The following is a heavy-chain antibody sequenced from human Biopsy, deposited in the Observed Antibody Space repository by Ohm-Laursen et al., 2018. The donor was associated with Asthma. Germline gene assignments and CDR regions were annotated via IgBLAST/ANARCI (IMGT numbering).Heavy chain of an antibody. V-gene: IGHV5-51*01. CDR2: IFAANSET. CDR3: ARFIDGTFFVDY. Sequence: ESLRISCKASGYTFSDSWIGWVRQMPGKGLEWTGIIFAANSETKYSPSFQGQVTISADMSISTAFLQWSSLKASDTAIYYCARFIDGTFFVDYWGQGTLVTVSS. J-gene: IGHJ4*02. D-gene: IGHD1-7*01. CDR1: GYTFSDSW.